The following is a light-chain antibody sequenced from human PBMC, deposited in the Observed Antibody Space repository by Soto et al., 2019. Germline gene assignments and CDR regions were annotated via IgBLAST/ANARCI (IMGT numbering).Light chain of an antibody. CDR2: NAT. CDR1: QSISTW. CDR3: RHYNTYPWT. J-gene: IGKJ1*01. V-gene: IGKV1-5*03. Sequence: DVRMPQSPSTLSASVGDRVTIPCRASQSISTWLAWYQQKPGKAPKLLIYNATISQIGVPSRFHGSQSETEFTLPIGSLQADDFATHYCRHYNTYPWTLGQGTKVE.